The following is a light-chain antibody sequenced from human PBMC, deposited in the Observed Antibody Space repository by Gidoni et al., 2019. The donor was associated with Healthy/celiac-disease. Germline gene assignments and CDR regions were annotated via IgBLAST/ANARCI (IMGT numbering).Light chain of an antibody. CDR1: SSDVGGYNY. CDR3: SSYTSSSTWV. Sequence: QSALTQPASVSGSPGQSITISCTGTSSDVGGYNYVSWYQQHPGKAPKLMTHDVSNRPSGVSTRFSGSKSGNTASLTISGLQAEDEADYYCSSYTSSSTWVFGGGTKLTVL. CDR2: DVS. J-gene: IGLJ3*02. V-gene: IGLV2-14*01.